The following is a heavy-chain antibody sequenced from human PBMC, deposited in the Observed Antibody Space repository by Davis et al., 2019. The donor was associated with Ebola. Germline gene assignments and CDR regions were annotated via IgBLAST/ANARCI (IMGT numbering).Heavy chain of an antibody. CDR2: IYTGDSDT. Sequence: GESLKISCKDSGNRFSSHWIGWVRQMPGKGLEWMGIIYTGDSDTRYSPSFRGQVTISADKSIRTAYLQWGSLKASDTAMYYCVSLRRTITGMDDGFDLWGQGTMVTVSS. CDR1: GNRFSSHW. D-gene: IGHD1-20*01. CDR3: VSLRRTITGMDDGFDL. V-gene: IGHV5-51*01. J-gene: IGHJ3*01.